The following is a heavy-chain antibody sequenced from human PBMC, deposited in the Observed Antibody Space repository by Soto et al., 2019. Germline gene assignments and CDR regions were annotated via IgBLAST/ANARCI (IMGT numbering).Heavy chain of an antibody. CDR1: GFTFSSYA. V-gene: IGHV3-30*04. D-gene: IGHD5-18*01. CDR3: ARDGDKAMVQNYYYYGMDV. Sequence: GGSLRLSCAASGFTFSSYAMDWVRQAPGKGLEWVAVISYDGSNKYYADSVKGRFTISRDNSKNTLYLQMNSLRAEDTAVYYCARDGDKAMVQNYYYYGMDVWGQGNTVTVS. CDR2: ISYDGSNK. J-gene: IGHJ6*02.